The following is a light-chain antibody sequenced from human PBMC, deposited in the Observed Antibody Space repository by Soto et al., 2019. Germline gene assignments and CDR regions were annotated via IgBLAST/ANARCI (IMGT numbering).Light chain of an antibody. J-gene: IGLJ3*02. CDR1: SSNIGSNT. V-gene: IGLV1-44*01. CDR3: AAWDDSLNGWV. Sequence: QSVLTQPPSASGTPGQRVTISCSGSSSNIGSNTVDWYQQLPGTAPKLLIYTNIQRPSGVPDRFSGSKSGTSASLAISGLQPEDEADYYCAAWDDSLNGWVFGGGTKLTVL. CDR2: TNI.